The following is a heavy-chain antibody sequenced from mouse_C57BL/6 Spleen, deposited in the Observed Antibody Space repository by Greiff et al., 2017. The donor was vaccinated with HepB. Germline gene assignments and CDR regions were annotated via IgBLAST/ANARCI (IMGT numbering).Heavy chain of an antibody. D-gene: IGHD2-4*01. J-gene: IGHJ1*03. Sequence: EVQLQQSGPELVKPGASVKMSCKASGYTFTDYNMHWVKQSHGKSLEWIGYINPNNGGTSYNQKFKGKATLTVNKSSSTAYMELRSLTSEDSAVYYCAREGTYYDYDGGYFDVWGTGTTVTVSS. CDR3: AREGTYYDYDGGYFDV. CDR2: INPNNGGT. CDR1: GYTFTDYN. V-gene: IGHV1-22*01.